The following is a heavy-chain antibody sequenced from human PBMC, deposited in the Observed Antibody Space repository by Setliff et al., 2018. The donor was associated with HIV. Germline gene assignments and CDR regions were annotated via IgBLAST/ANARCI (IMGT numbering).Heavy chain of an antibody. CDR1: GFTFRTYN. CDR2: LSSDGRYI. J-gene: IGHJ4*02. CDR3: ARGFYESTDIDI. Sequence: PGGSLRLSCAASGFTFRTYNMNWVRQAPGKGLEWVASLSSDGRYIYYADSLRGRSTISRDDAKNSLYLQIYSLRAEDTAIYYCARGFYESTDIDIWGQGTLVTVSS. V-gene: IGHV3-21*01. D-gene: IGHD2-15*01.